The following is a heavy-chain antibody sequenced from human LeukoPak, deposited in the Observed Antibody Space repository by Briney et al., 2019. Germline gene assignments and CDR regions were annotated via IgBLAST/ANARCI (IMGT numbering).Heavy chain of an antibody. CDR1: GGSISSSSYY. Sequence: SETLSLTCTVSGGSISSSSYYWGWIRQPPGKGLEWIGSIYYSGSTYYNPSLKSRVTISVDTSKNQFSLKLSSVTAADTAVYYCARPIWGHGEQLQHYYYMDVWGKGTTVTVSS. J-gene: IGHJ6*03. CDR2: IYYSGST. D-gene: IGHD6-13*01. CDR3: ARPIWGHGEQLQHYYYMDV. V-gene: IGHV4-39*01.